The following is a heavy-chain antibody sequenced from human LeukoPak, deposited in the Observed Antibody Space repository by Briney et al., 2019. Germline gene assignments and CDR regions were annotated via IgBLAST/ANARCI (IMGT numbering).Heavy chain of an antibody. V-gene: IGHV3-23*01. CDR1: GFTFSNYA. Sequence: GGSLRLSCAASGFTFSNYAMTWVRQAPGKGLEWVSGISGSGTSTYYADSVKGRLTISRDNSKNTLYLQMNSLRDEDTAVYYCAKDMIAAADILYFQQWGQGTLVTVSS. CDR2: ISGSGTST. J-gene: IGHJ1*01. D-gene: IGHD6-13*01. CDR3: AKDMIAAADILYFQQ.